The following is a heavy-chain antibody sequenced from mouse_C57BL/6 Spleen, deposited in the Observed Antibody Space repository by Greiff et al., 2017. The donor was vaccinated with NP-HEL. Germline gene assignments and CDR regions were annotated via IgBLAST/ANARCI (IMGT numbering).Heavy chain of an antibody. J-gene: IGHJ3*01. V-gene: IGHV1-63*01. CDR1: GYTFTNYW. D-gene: IGHD3-2*02. CDR3: ARATAQAWFAY. CDR2: IYPGGGYT. Sequence: VQLQQSGAELVRPGTSVKMSCKASGYTFTNYWIGWAKQRPGHGLEWIGEIYPGGGYTNYNEKFKGKATLTADKSYSTAYMQFSSLTSEDSAIYYCARATAQAWFAYWGQGTLVTVSA.